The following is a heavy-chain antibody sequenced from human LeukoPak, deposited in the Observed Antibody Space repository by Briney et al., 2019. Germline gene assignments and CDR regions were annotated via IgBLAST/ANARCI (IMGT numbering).Heavy chain of an antibody. V-gene: IGHV3-48*01. D-gene: IGHD3-10*01. CDR3: ARVGFGDSLPGF. CDR2: INPGSSNK. CDR1: GFTFSVYS. Sequence: GGSLRLSCAASGFTFSVYSMNWVRQAPGKGLEWVSYINPGSSNKYYADSVRGRFTISRDNAKNSLYLHMNSLRAEDTAVYYCARVGFGDSLPGFWGQGTLVTVSS. J-gene: IGHJ4*02.